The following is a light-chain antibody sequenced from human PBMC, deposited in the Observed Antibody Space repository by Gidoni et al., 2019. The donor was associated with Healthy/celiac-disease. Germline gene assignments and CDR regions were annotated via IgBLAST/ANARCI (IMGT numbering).Light chain of an antibody. CDR3: QQYGSSPLT. CDR1: QSVSSIY. CDR2: GAS. J-gene: IGKJ3*01. Sequence: EIVLTQSPGTLSLSPGERATLSCRASQSVSSIYLAWYQQKPGQAPRRLIYGASSRATGIPDRFSGSGSGTDFTLTISRLEPEDFAVYYCQQYGSSPLTFGPGTKVDIK. V-gene: IGKV3-20*01.